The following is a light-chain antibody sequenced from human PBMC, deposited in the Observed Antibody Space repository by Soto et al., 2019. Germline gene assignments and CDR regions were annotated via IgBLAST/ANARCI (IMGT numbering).Light chain of an antibody. Sequence: QSALTQPASVSGSPGQSITISCTGTTSDIGDYHYVSWYQQYPGEAPKLVISEVSNRPSGVSNRFSGSKSGNTASLTISGLQAEDEADYYCQSYDNSLSGVWVFGGGTQLTVL. CDR1: TSDIGDYHY. CDR3: QSYDNSLSGVWV. CDR2: EVS. J-gene: IGLJ3*02. V-gene: IGLV2-14*01.